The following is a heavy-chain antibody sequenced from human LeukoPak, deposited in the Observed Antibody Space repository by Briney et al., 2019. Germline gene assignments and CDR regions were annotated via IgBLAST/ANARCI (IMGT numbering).Heavy chain of an antibody. Sequence: SETLSLTCTVSDTSISSYYWSWIRQPPGKGLEWIGYISYTGSTNYNPSLKSRGTISLDTSKTQFSLQLSSVTAADTAAYYCARVGRGDHTWGSYSFDYWGQGTLVTVSS. CDR3: ARVGRGDHTWGSYSFDY. D-gene: IGHD3-16*01. CDR2: ISYTGST. V-gene: IGHV4-59*01. CDR1: DTSISSYY. J-gene: IGHJ4*02.